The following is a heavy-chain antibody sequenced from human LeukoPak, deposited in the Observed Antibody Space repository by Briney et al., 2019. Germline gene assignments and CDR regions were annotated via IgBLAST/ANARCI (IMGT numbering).Heavy chain of an antibody. Sequence: SVKVSCKASGGAFSNYDFSWVRQAPGQGLEWMGGIIPMFGTPKYERKFHGRVTITTDESTTTAYMELSNLRSEDTAVYYCARVWGSYYMDVWGKGTTVTVSS. CDR1: GGAFSNYD. D-gene: IGHD7-27*01. J-gene: IGHJ6*03. CDR3: ARVWGSYYMDV. V-gene: IGHV1-69*05. CDR2: IIPMFGTP.